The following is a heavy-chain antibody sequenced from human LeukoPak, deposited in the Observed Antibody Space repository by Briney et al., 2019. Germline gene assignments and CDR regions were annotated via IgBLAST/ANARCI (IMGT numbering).Heavy chain of an antibody. D-gene: IGHD3-22*01. Sequence: SETLSLTCTVSGGSISSGGYYWSWIRQDPGKGLEWFGYIYYSGSTYYNPSLKSRVTISVDTSKNQFSLKLSSVTAADTAVYYCARGGTMIVVGNWFDPWGQGTLVTVSS. CDR3: ARGGTMIVVGNWFDP. V-gene: IGHV4-31*03. J-gene: IGHJ5*02. CDR2: IYYSGST. CDR1: GGSISSGGYY.